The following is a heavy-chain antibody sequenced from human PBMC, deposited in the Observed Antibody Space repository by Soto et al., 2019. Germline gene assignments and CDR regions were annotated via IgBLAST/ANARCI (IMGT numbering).Heavy chain of an antibody. Sequence: QVHLQESGPGLVKPSETLSLTCSVPGDSINSDYWSWIRQPPGKGLEWIGYIHYTGATSYSPSLKSRVTILLDTYKNQSSLTMRSVSAADTAVYYCTRGDMRSATDYWGQGTLVTVAS. CDR2: IHYTGAT. CDR1: GDSINSDY. J-gene: IGHJ4*02. CDR3: TRGDMRSATDY. D-gene: IGHD2-2*01. V-gene: IGHV4-59*01.